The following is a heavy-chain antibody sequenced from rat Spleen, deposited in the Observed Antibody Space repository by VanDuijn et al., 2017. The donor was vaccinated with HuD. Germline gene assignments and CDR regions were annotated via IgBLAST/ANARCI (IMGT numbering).Heavy chain of an antibody. CDR1: DSSITTNY. D-gene: IGHD4-6*01. Sequence: EVQLQESGPGLVKPSQSLSLTCSVTDSSITTNYWGWIRKFPGNGMEWMGYIDYSGTTSYNPSLKSRVSITRDTSKNHFFLHLNSVTTEDTATYYCATLGLGYFFDYWGQGVMVTVSS. CDR3: ATLGLGYFFDY. CDR2: IDYSGTT. J-gene: IGHJ2*01. V-gene: IGHV3-1*01.